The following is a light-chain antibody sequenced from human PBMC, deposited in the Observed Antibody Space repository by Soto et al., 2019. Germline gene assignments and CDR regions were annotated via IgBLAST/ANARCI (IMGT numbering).Light chain of an antibody. V-gene: IGLV2-14*01. CDR2: EVS. Sequence: QSALTQPASVSGSPGQSITISCTGTSSDVGGYNYVSWYQQHPGKVPKLIIYEVSHRPSGVSNRFSGSKSGDTASLTVSGLQAEDEADYYCSSYTSTRTYVFGTGTKVTVL. CDR3: SSYTSTRTYV. J-gene: IGLJ1*01. CDR1: SSDVGGYNY.